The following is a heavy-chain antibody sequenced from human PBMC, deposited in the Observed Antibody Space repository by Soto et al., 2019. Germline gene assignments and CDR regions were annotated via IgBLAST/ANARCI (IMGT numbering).Heavy chain of an antibody. D-gene: IGHD4-4*01. J-gene: IGHJ4*02. CDR3: AKERQYPRDYFHY. V-gene: IGHV3-23*01. CDR1: GFTVTSNG. CDR2: ISPNGQGI. Sequence: EVKLLESGGGLVQPGGSLRLSCGVSGFTVTSNGVSWVRQAPGKGLEWVSAISPNGQGIWYADSVKGRFTISRDNSRNTVFLQMDSLRYEDTAVYSCAKERQYPRDYFHYWGQGTLVTVSS.